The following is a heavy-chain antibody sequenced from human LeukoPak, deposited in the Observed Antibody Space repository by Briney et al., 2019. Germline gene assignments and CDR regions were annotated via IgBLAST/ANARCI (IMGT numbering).Heavy chain of an antibody. D-gene: IGHD2-15*01. Sequence: PGGSLRLSCAASGFTFSSYSMNWVRQAPGKGREWVSSISISISYIYYADSVKGRFTISRDNAKNSLYLQMNSLRAEDTAVYYCARDSEDIVVVVAARELYYYYYYMDVWGKGTTVTVSS. CDR3: ARDSEDIVVVVAARELYYYYYYMDV. J-gene: IGHJ6*03. CDR1: GFTFSSYS. V-gene: IGHV3-21*01. CDR2: ISISISYI.